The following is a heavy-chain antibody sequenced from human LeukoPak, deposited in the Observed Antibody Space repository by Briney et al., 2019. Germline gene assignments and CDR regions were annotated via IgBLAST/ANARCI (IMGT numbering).Heavy chain of an antibody. V-gene: IGHV3-23*01. D-gene: IGHD5-12*01. Sequence: GGSLRLSCAVSGFTFSSFAMSWVRQAPGKGLELVSTISAGGGSTFYADSVKGRFTISRDNPKNTLYLQMNSLRAEDTAVYYCAKDLMGYSAYELSDYWGQGTLVTVSS. CDR2: ISAGGGST. CDR1: GFTFSSFA. J-gene: IGHJ4*02. CDR3: AKDLMGYSAYELSDY.